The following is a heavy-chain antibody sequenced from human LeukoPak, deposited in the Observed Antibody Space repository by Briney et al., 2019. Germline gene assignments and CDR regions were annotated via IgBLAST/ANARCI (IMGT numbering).Heavy chain of an antibody. J-gene: IGHJ4*02. CDR3: ARDDVATVFDY. CDR1: GFTVSSNY. V-gene: IGHV3-66*02. D-gene: IGHD3-16*01. Sequence: GGSRRLSCVASGFTVSSNYMTWVRQAPGKGLEWVSVIYSGGNTFYADSVKGRFTISRDNSKNTLYLQMNSLRGEDTAIYYCARDDVATVFDYWGQGTLVTVSS. CDR2: IYSGGNT.